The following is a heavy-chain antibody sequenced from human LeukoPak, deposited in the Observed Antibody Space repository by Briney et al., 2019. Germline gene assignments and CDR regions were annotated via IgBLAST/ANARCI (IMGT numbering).Heavy chain of an antibody. CDR3: ARGMAVAETYYYYGMDV. CDR2: ISYDGSNK. D-gene: IGHD6-19*01. J-gene: IGHJ6*02. Sequence: PGRSLRLSCAASGFTFSSYGMHWVRQAPGKGLEWVAVISYDGSNKYYADSVKGRFTISRDNSKSTLYLQMNSLRAEDTAVYYCARGMAVAETYYYYGMDVWGQGTTVTVSS. V-gene: IGHV3-30*03. CDR1: GFTFSSYG.